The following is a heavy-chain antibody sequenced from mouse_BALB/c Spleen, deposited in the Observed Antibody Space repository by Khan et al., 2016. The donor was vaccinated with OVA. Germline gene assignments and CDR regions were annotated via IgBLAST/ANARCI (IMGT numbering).Heavy chain of an antibody. D-gene: IGHD2-2*01. CDR3: DCSRLYYGYSFVDY. CDR1: AYSITSDYA. CDR2: ISYSGST. V-gene: IGHV3-2*02. Sequence: VQLKESGPGLVKPSQSLSLTRTVTAYSITSDYAWTWIRQFPGNKLEWMGYISYSGSTSYNPSLKSRISITRDTSKNQFFLQLISVTTEDTATYYLDCSRLYYGYSFVDYWGQGTTHTVSS. J-gene: IGHJ2*01.